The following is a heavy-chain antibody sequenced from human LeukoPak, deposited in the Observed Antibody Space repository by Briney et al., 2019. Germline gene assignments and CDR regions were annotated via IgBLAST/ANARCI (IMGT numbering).Heavy chain of an antibody. J-gene: IGHJ4*02. D-gene: IGHD3-16*02. CDR1: GGSISSSSYY. CDR2: IYYSGST. CDR3: ASYYDYVWGSYRYPVN. Sequence: SETMSLTCTVSGGSISSSSYYWGWIRQPPGKGLEWIGSIYYSGSTYYNPSLKSRVTISVDTPKNQFSLKLSSVTAADTAVYYCASYYDYVWGSYRYPVNWGQGTLVTVSS. V-gene: IGHV4-39*01.